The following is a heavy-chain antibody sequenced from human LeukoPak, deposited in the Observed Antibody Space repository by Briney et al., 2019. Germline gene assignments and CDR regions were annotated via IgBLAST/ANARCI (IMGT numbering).Heavy chain of an antibody. CDR2: IGGGGTT. CDR1: GLTFSTYA. Sequence: GGSLRLFCAASGLTFSTYAMRWIRQAPGKGLEWVSSIGGGGTTSYADSVKGRFTISRDLSKITVYLQMNSLRAEDTAVYYCAQDRGARYPFGMDVWSQGTTVTVSS. J-gene: IGHJ6*02. CDR3: AQDRGARYPFGMDV. V-gene: IGHV3-23*01. D-gene: IGHD2-2*01.